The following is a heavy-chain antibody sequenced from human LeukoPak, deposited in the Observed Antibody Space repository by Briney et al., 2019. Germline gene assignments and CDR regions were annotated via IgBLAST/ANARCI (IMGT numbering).Heavy chain of an antibody. CDR1: GGSFSGYY. V-gene: IGHV4-34*01. J-gene: IGHJ6*03. Sequence: SETLSLTCAVYGGSFSGYYWSWIRQPPGKGLEWIGEINHSGSTNYNPSLKSRVTISVDTSKNQFSLKLSSVTAADTAVYYCASTLSDFWSGYYQYYYYYYMDVWGKGTTVTVSS. D-gene: IGHD3-3*01. CDR3: ASTLSDFWSGYYQYYYYYYMDV. CDR2: INHSGST.